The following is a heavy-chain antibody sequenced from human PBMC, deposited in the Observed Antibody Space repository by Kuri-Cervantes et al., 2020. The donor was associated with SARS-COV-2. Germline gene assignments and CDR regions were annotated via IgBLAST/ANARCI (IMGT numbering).Heavy chain of an antibody. V-gene: IGHV3-11*01. D-gene: IGHD1-14*01. CDR2: INSDSDTI. J-gene: IGHJ3*01. CDR1: GFTFSDHY. CDR3: ARGLSTAVGNRCAFDV. Sequence: GGSLRLSCVGTGFTFSDHYMSWIRQAPGKGLQWISYINSDSDTIYYSDSVKGRFTISRDNARSSLYLQIDSLTAEDTAVYFCARGLSTAVGNRCAFDVWGRGTMVTVSS.